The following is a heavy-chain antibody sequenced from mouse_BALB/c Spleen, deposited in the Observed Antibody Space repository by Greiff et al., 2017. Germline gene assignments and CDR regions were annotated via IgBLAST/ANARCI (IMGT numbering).Heavy chain of an antibody. CDR2: ISSGSSTI. CDR1: GFTFSSFG. Sequence: EVQLVESGGGLVQPGGSRKLSCAASGFTFSSFGMHWVRQAPEKGLEWVAYISSGSSTIYYADTVKGRFTISRDNPKNTLFLQMTSLRSEDTAMYYCARHPLAYWGQGTLVTVSA. J-gene: IGHJ3*01. V-gene: IGHV5-17*02. CDR3: ARHPLAY.